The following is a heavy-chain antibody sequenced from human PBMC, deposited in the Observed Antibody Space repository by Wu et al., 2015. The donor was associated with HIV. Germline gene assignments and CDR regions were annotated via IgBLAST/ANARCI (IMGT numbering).Heavy chain of an antibody. CDR2: INPSGGNT. Sequence: QVQLVQSGAEVKKPGASVKVSCKASGYTFTSYYMHWVRQAPGQGLEWMGIINPSGGNTNYAQKLQGRVTMTTDTSTSTAYMELRSLRSDDTAVYYCARGPGEYFDYVGPGNAGHRLL. J-gene: IGHJ4*02. CDR1: GYTFTSYY. V-gene: IGHV1-46*01. D-gene: IGHD7-27*01. CDR3: ARGPGEYFDY.